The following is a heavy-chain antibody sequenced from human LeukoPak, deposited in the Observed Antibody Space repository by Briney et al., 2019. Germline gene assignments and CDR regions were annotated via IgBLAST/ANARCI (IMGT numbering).Heavy chain of an antibody. Sequence: PGGSLRLSCAASGFTFDDYGMSWVRQAPGKGLEWVSGINWNGGSTGYADSVKGRFTISRDNAKNSLYLQMNSLGAEDTALYYCARDEVGATTREVWFDYWGQGTLVTVSS. V-gene: IGHV3-20*04. D-gene: IGHD1-26*01. CDR3: ARDEVGATTREVWFDY. J-gene: IGHJ4*02. CDR1: GFTFDDYG. CDR2: INWNGGST.